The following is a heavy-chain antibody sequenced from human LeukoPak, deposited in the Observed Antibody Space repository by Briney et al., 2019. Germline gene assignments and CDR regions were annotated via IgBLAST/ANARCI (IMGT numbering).Heavy chain of an antibody. Sequence: PGGSLRLSCAASASTFSDYSMNWVRQAPGKGLEWVSYISGRSSTIYYADSVKGRFTISRDNAKNSMYLQMNSLRAEDTAVYYCARDRIKSGSYYFDYWGQGTVVSVSS. V-gene: IGHV3-48*01. CDR3: ARDRIKSGSYYFDY. CDR1: ASTFSDYS. D-gene: IGHD1-26*01. J-gene: IGHJ4*02. CDR2: ISGRSSTI.